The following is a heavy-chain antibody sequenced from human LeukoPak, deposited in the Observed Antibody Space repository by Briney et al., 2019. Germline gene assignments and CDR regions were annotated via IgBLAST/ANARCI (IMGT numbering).Heavy chain of an antibody. CDR1: GGSLSGSY. V-gene: IGHV4-4*09. J-gene: IGHJ4*02. Sequence: SETLSLTCTVSGGSLSGSYWSWIRQPPGKGLEWIGYIYTSGSTNYNPSLKSRVTMSIDTSKNQFSLKLSSVTAADTAVYYCARGGGYCTNGVCYYDYWGQGTLVTVSS. D-gene: IGHD2-8*01. CDR3: ARGGGYCTNGVCYYDY. CDR2: IYTSGST.